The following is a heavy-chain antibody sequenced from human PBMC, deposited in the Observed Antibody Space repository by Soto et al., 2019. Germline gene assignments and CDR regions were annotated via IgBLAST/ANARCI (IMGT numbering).Heavy chain of an antibody. CDR1: VDSLIRRGFY. D-gene: IGHD5-12*01. CDR2: ISYSGAT. V-gene: IGHV4-31*03. J-gene: IGHJ4*02. Sequence: PSETLSLTCPFSVDSLIRRGFYWNWIRHLPGKGLEWIGYISYSGATYYSPSLKSRLTISMDTSKNHFSLNLTSVTAADTAIYYCARQSTITGNYYFDYWGPGTLVTVSS. CDR3: ARQSTITGNYYFDY.